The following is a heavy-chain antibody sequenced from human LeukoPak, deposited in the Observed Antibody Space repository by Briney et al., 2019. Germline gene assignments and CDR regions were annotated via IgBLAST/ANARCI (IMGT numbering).Heavy chain of an antibody. CDR2: INPSGGST. CDR3: ARGGSDIVVVPAAQNWFDP. Sequence: ASVKVSRKASGYTFTSYYMHWVRQAPGQGLEWMGIINPSGGSTSYAQKFQGRVTMTRDTSTSTVYMELSSLRSEDTAVYYCARGGSDIVVVPAAQNWFDPWGQGTLVTVSS. D-gene: IGHD2-2*01. CDR1: GYTFTSYY. J-gene: IGHJ5*02. V-gene: IGHV1-46*01.